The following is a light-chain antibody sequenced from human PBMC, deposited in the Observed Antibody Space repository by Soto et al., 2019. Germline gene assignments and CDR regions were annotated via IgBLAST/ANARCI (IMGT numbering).Light chain of an antibody. CDR3: QHYNSYSEA. CDR2: KAS. CDR1: QTISSW. J-gene: IGKJ1*01. V-gene: IGKV1-5*03. Sequence: DIQMTQSPSTLSGSVGGRFTITCRASQTISSWLAWYQQKPGKAPKLLIYKASTLKSGVPSRFSGSGSGTEFTLTISSLQPDDFVTYYCQHYNSYSEALGQGTKVDIK.